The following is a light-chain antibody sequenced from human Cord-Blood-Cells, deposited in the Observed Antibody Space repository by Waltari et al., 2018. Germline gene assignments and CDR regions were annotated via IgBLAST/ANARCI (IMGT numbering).Light chain of an antibody. CDR1: QSISSY. J-gene: IGKJ1*01. CDR3: QQSYSTPAT. V-gene: IGKV1-39*01. CDR2: AAS. Sequence: DHQMTQSPSSLSPSVGDRVTITCQASQSISSYLNWYQQKPGKAPKLLIYAASSLQSGVPSRFSGSGSGTDFTLTISSLQPEDFATYYCQQSYSTPATFGQGTKVEIK.